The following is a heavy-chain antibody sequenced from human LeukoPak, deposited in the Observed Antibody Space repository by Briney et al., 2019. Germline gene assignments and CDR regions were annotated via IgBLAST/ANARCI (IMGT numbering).Heavy chain of an antibody. Sequence: QPGRSLRLSCAASGFTFSSYGMHWVRQAPGKGLECVAVIWYDGSNKYYADSVKGRFTISRDNSKNTLYLQMNSLRAEDTAVYYCARGPYSSSWYRNWFDPWGQGTLVTVSS. J-gene: IGHJ5*02. CDR2: IWYDGSNK. CDR1: GFTFSSYG. D-gene: IGHD6-13*01. V-gene: IGHV3-33*01. CDR3: ARGPYSSSWYRNWFDP.